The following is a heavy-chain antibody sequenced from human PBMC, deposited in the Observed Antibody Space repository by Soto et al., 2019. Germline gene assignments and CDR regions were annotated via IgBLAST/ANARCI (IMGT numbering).Heavy chain of an antibody. CDR2: IYYSGTS. D-gene: IGHD3-22*01. CDR1: GGSISDDTYY. J-gene: IGHJ4*02. V-gene: IGHV4-39*01. CDR3: ASQHYYDSSGYYVVY. Sequence: SETLSLTCTVSGGSISDDTYYWGWIRQPPGKGLEWIGSIYYSGTSSYNPSLESRVTMSVDTSKKQLSLRLRSVTATDTAVYYCASQHYYDSSGYYVVYWGQGTLVTVSS.